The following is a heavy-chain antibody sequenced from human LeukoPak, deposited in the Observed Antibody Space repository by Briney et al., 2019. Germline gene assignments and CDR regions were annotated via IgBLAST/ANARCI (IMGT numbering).Heavy chain of an antibody. V-gene: IGHV1-69*05. CDR1: GGTFSSYA. CDR3: ARGRRGLITGDSYYFDY. J-gene: IGHJ4*02. D-gene: IGHD7-27*01. Sequence: SVKVSCKASGGTFSSYAISWVRQAPGQGLEWMGGIIPIFGTANYAQKFQGRVTITTDESTSTAYMELSSLRSEDTAVYYCARGRRGLITGDSYYFDYWGQGTLVTVSS. CDR2: IIPIFGTA.